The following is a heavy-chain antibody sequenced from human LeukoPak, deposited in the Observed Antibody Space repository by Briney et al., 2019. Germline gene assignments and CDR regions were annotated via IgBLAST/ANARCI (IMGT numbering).Heavy chain of an antibody. CDR3: ARGLGVTAFDY. CDR2: IYYSGSTYSGST. J-gene: IGHJ4*02. D-gene: IGHD3-10*01. V-gene: IGHV4-39*01. Sequence: SETLSLTCTVSGGSISSSTYYWVWIRQPPEKGLEWIGTIYYSGSTYSGSTYYKPSLKSRVTISVDTSKNQFSLRVSSVTAADTAVYYCARGLGVTAFDYWGQGTLVTVSS. CDR1: GGSISSSTYY.